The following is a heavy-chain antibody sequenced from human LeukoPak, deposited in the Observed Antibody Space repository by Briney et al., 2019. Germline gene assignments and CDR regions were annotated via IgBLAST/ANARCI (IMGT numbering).Heavy chain of an antibody. CDR3: ARGGGNDSSVRLDY. V-gene: IGHV1-69*13. D-gene: IGHD3-22*01. CDR1: GGTFISYA. CDR2: IIPIFGTA. Sequence: ASVKVSCKASGGTFISYAISWVRQAPGQGLEWMGGIIPIFGTANYAQKFQGRVTITADESTSTAYMELSSLRSEDTAAYYCARGGGNDSSVRLDYWGQGTLVTVSS. J-gene: IGHJ4*02.